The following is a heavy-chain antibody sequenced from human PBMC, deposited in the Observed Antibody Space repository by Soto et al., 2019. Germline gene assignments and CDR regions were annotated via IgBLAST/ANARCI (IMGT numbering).Heavy chain of an antibody. Sequence: ASVKVSCKASGYTFTSYDINWVRQATGQGLEWMGWMNPNSGITGYAQKFQGRVTMTRNTSISTAYMELSSLRSEDTAVYYCARGHSNYDAFDIWGQGTMVTVSS. D-gene: IGHD4-4*01. V-gene: IGHV1-8*01. CDR2: MNPNSGIT. J-gene: IGHJ3*02. CDR1: GYTFTSYD. CDR3: ARGHSNYDAFDI.